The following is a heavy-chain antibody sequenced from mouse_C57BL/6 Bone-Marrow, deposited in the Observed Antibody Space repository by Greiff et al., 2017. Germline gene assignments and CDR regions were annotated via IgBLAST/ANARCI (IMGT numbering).Heavy chain of an antibody. CDR3: ARSDDYDVGGHFDY. J-gene: IGHJ2*01. D-gene: IGHD2-4*01. V-gene: IGHV1-81*01. CDR1: GYTFTSYG. CDR2: IYPRSGNT. Sequence: QVQLQQSGAELARPGASVKLSCKASGYTFTSYGISWVKQRTGQGLEWIGEIYPRSGNTYYNEKFKGKATLTADKSSSTAYMELRSLTSEDSAVYFCARSDDYDVGGHFDYWGQGTTLTVSS.